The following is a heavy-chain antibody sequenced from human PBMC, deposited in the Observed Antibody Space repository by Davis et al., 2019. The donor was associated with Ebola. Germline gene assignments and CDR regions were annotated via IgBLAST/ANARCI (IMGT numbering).Heavy chain of an antibody. D-gene: IGHD1-1*01. CDR1: GFTLMNHG. Sequence: GESLKISCAASGFTLMNHGVSWVRQAPGKGLEWVSHISAGGGPTYGDSVRGRFTISRDISKKTLYLQMNSLRVEDTAVYYCATRLWDGDSWGQGTLVTVSS. J-gene: IGHJ4*02. V-gene: IGHV3-23*01. CDR2: ISAGGGPT. CDR3: ATRLWDGDS.